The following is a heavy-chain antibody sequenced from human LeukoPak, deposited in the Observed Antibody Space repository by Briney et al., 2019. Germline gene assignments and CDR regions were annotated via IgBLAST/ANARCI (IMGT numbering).Heavy chain of an antibody. Sequence: GGSLRLSCAASGFTFSSYWMHWVRQAPGKGLVWVSRINTDGSTTSYADSVKGRFIISRDNSKNMLYLQMNSLRAEDTAVYYCARSLRVRGVPDYMDVWGKGTTVTISS. J-gene: IGHJ6*03. CDR1: GFTFSSYW. D-gene: IGHD3-10*01. CDR2: INTDGSTT. V-gene: IGHV3-74*01. CDR3: ARSLRVRGVPDYMDV.